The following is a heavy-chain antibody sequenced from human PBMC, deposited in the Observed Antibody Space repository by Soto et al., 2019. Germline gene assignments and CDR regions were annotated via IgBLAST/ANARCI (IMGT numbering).Heavy chain of an antibody. J-gene: IGHJ6*02. V-gene: IGHV1-69*01. CDR2: IIPVFGLV. CDR1: GGTPSNSA. D-gene: IGHD3-22*01. Sequence: QVHLLLQSGAEVKKPGSSVKVSCKASGGTPSNSAISWVRQAPGQGLEWMGGIIPVFGLVKYAQDFQGRVTITADESTNTAYRELSSLRPEDKAVYYCAGGRIVVVGSRAYYGMDVWGQGTTVTVSS. CDR3: AGGRIVVVGSRAYYGMDV.